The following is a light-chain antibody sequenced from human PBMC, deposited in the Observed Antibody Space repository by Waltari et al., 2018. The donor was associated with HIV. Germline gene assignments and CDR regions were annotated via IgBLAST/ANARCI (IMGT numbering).Light chain of an antibody. V-gene: IGLV2-14*03. Sequence: QSALTQPASVSGSPGQSITISCTETSSDIDDSHYVFWYQQHPGKAPKLLISDVSNRPSGVSNRFSGLQAEDEATYYCSSYTASNTLVFGGGTKLTVL. CDR3: SSYTASNTLV. J-gene: IGLJ3*02. CDR1: SSDIDDSHY. CDR2: DVS.